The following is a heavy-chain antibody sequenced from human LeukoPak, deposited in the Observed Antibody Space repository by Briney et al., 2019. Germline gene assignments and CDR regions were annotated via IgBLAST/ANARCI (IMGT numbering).Heavy chain of an antibody. V-gene: IGHV4-61*01. CDR2: IYYSGST. Sequence: SETLSLTCTVSGYSISSGYYWGWIRQPPGKGLEWIGYIYYSGSTNYNPSLKRRVTISVDTSKNQFSLKLSSVTAADTAVYYCARGLTAMVNWFDPWGQGTLVTVSS. D-gene: IGHD5-18*01. CDR1: GYSISSGYY. CDR3: ARGLTAMVNWFDP. J-gene: IGHJ5*02.